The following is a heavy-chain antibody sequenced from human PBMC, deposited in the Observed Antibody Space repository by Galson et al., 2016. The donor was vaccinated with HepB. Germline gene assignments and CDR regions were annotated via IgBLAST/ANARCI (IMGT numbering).Heavy chain of an antibody. J-gene: IGHJ3*02. Sequence: SVKVSCKASGYTFTSYAIHWVRQAPGQRLEWMGWINAGNGNTKYSQKFQGRVTITRDTSASTAYMELSSLRSEDTAVYYCARVDYSSRWFAFDIWGQGTMVTVSS. CDR2: INAGNGNT. CDR3: ARVDYSSRWFAFDI. D-gene: IGHD6-13*01. CDR1: GYTFTSYA. V-gene: IGHV1-3*01.